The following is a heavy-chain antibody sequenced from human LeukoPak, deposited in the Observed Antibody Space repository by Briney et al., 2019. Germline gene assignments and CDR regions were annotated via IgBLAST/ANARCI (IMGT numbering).Heavy chain of an antibody. CDR3: AKDRGPYYYYGMDV. Sequence: GGSLRLSCAASGFTFSSYGMHWVRRAPGKGLEWVAVISYDGSNKYYADSVKGRFTISRDNSKNTLYLQMNSLRAEDTAVYYCAKDRGPYYYYGMDVWGQGTTVTVSS. CDR1: GFTFSSYG. J-gene: IGHJ6*02. D-gene: IGHD3-10*01. V-gene: IGHV3-30*18. CDR2: ISYDGSNK.